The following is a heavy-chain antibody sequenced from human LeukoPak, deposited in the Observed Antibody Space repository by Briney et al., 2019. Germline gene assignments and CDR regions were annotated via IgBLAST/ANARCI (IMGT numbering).Heavy chain of an antibody. CDR3: ARGPYGDYVDAFDI. Sequence: GGSLRLSCAASGFTFNTYSMNWVRQAPGKGLEWVAYISDNSRKIYYADSVRGRFTISRDNAKNSQYLQMNSLRAEVTAVYYCARGPYGDYVDAFDIWGQGTMVTVS. CDR2: ISDNSRKI. V-gene: IGHV3-48*01. CDR1: GFTFNTYS. J-gene: IGHJ3*02. D-gene: IGHD4-17*01.